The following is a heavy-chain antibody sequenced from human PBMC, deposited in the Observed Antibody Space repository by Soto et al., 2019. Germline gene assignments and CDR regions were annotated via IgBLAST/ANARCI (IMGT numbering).Heavy chain of an antibody. CDR2: IKYDGSEK. J-gene: IGHJ4*02. V-gene: IGHV3-7*03. Sequence: EVQLVEYGGGLVQPGGSLRLSCAASGFTFSSYWMSLVRQAPGRGLEWMANIKYDGSEKYYVASVKGRLTISRDNAKNSLYLQMNSLRAEDTAVYYCASSPHKDSRPDYWGQGTLVTVSS. CDR3: ASSPHKDSRPDY. CDR1: GFTFSSYW. D-gene: IGHD3-22*01.